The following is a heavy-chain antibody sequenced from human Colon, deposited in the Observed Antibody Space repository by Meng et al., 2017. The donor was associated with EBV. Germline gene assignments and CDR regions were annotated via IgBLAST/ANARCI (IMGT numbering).Heavy chain of an antibody. CDR1: GGSFRDYY. J-gene: IGHJ5*02. D-gene: IGHD3-10*01. CDR2: IDHRGNT. Sequence: QVRLQQWGAGLVKPSETLSRSCAVYGGSFRDYYWTWIRHPPGKWLEWIGEIDHRGNTKYNPSLKSRVTISLDTSKKQFSLKVSSVTAADSAVYYCARRGPSGNFSPWSQGALVTVSS. CDR3: ARRGPSGNFSP. V-gene: IGHV4-34*01.